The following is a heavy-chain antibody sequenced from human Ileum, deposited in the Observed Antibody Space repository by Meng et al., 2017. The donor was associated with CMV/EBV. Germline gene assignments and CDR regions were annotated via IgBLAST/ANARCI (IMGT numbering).Heavy chain of an antibody. Sequence: LVESGGXXXXXGXSLXLSCAASGFTFNTYTLGWVRQAPGKGLEWVSSISSRNTYIYYADLLKGRFTVSRDNAKNSLYLQMNSLRGEDTAIYYCVREGYCGSNSCHIIDWGQGTLVTVSS. CDR2: ISSRNTYI. D-gene: IGHD2-2*01. CDR1: GFTFNTYT. CDR3: VREGYCGSNSCHIID. V-gene: IGHV3-21*01. J-gene: IGHJ4*02.